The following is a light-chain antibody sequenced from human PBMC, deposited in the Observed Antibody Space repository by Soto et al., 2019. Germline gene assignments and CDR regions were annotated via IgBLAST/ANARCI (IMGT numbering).Light chain of an antibody. Sequence: IVMTQSPATLSVSPGERATLSCRASQSVSSNLAWYQQKPGQAPRLLIYGASTMATGISARFSGSRSGTDFTLTISSLQSEDFAVYYCQQYNNWPRTFGQGTRLEIK. CDR1: QSVSSN. CDR2: GAS. V-gene: IGKV3-15*01. J-gene: IGKJ5*01. CDR3: QQYNNWPRT.